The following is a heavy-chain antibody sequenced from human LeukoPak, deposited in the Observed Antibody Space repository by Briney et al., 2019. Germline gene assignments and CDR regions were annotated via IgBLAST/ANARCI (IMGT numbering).Heavy chain of an antibody. J-gene: IGHJ4*02. CDR2: ISAYNGNT. Sequence: ASVKVSCKASGYTLTSYGISWVRQAPGQGLEWMGWISAYNGNTNYAQELQGRVTMTTDTSTSTAYMELRSLRSDDTAVYYCARYLGYCSGGSCYFDYWGQGTLVTVSS. CDR3: ARYLGYCSGGSCYFDY. V-gene: IGHV1-18*01. D-gene: IGHD2-15*01. CDR1: GYTLTSYG.